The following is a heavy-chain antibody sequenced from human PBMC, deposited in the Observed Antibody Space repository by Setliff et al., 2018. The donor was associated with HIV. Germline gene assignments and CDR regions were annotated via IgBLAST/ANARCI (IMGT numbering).Heavy chain of an antibody. CDR3: ARVDTAMVWLGPYYYMDV. CDR2: IIPIFGTA. J-gene: IGHJ6*03. D-gene: IGHD5-18*01. V-gene: IGHV1-69*05. CDR1: GGTFSSYA. Sequence: VASVKVSCKASGGTFSSYAISWVRQAPGQGLEWMGGIIPIFGTANYAQKFQGRVTITTDESTSTAYMELSSLRSEDTAVYYCARVDTAMVWLGPYYYMDVWGKGTTVTV.